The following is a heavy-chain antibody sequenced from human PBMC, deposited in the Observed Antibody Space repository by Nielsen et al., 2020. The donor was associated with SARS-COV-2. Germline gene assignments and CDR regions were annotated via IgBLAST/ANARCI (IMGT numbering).Heavy chain of an antibody. CDR3: AKRPSYYYGSGSYAY. V-gene: IGHV3-64*04. CDR1: GFTFSSYA. Sequence: GESLKISCAASGFTFSSYAMHWVRQAPGKGLEYVSAISSNGGSTYYADSVKGRFTISRDNSKNTLYLQMNSLRAEDTAVYYCAKRPSYYYGSGSYAYWGQGTLVTVSS. J-gene: IGHJ4*02. D-gene: IGHD3-10*01. CDR2: ISSNGGST.